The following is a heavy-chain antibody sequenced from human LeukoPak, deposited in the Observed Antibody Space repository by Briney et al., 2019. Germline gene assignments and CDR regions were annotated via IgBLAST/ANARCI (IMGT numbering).Heavy chain of an antibody. CDR2: IYPSDSDT. V-gene: IGHV5-51*01. CDR3: ARHGVDSSGYYYPNWFDP. CDR1: GYSFTSYW. D-gene: IGHD3-22*01. J-gene: IGHJ5*02. Sequence: GESLKISCKGSGYSFTSYWIGWVRQMPGKGLEWMGIIYPSDSDTRYSPSFQGQVTISADKSIDTAYLQWSSLKASDTAMYYCARHGVDSSGYYYPNWFDPWGQGTLVTVSS.